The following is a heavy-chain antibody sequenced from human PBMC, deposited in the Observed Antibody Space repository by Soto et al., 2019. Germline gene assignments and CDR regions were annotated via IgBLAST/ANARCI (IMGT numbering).Heavy chain of an antibody. J-gene: IGHJ2*01. CDR3: ARRSVRAARPFWYFDL. V-gene: IGHV3-21*01. CDR2: ISSSSSYI. CDR1: GFTFSSYS. D-gene: IGHD6-6*01. Sequence: EVQLVESGGGLVKPGGSLRLSCAASGFTFSSYSMNWVRQAPGKGLEWVSSISSSSSYIYYADSVKGRFTISRDNAKNTLYLHMNSLRAEDTAVYYCARRSVRAARPFWYFDLWGRGTLVTVSS.